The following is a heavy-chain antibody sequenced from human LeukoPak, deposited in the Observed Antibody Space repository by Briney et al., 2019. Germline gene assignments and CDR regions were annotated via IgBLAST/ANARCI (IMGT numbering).Heavy chain of an antibody. CDR1: GGTFSSYA. J-gene: IGHJ4*02. V-gene: IGHV1-69*04. CDR2: IIPILGIA. D-gene: IGHD2-15*01. Sequence: ASVKVSCKASGGTFSSYAISWVRQAPGQGLEWMGRIIPILGIANYAQKFQGRVTITADKSTSTAYMELSSLRSEDTAVYYCARDYVYCSGGSCYLIDYWGQGTLVTVSS. CDR3: ARDYVYCSGGSCYLIDY.